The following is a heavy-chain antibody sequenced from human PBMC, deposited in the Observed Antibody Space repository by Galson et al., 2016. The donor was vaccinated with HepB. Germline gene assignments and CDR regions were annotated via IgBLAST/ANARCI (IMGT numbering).Heavy chain of an antibody. J-gene: IGHJ4*02. V-gene: IGHV4-39*01. CDR2: IFYSGST. CDR1: GGSISRRSYY. D-gene: IGHD3-10*01. CDR3: ARAGERGEGFDY. Sequence: SETLSLTCTVSGGSISRRSYYWGWIRQPPGKGLEWIGSIFYSGSTYYNPSLRSRVTIPVDPSKNQFSLKLSSLTAADTAVYYCARAGERGEGFDYWGQGTLVTVSS.